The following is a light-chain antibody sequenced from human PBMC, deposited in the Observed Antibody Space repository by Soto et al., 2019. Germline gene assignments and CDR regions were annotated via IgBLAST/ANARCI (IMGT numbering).Light chain of an antibody. CDR2: GAF. Sequence: EIVLTQSPGTLSVSPGERATLFCRARQSISSTYLAWYQKKPGQAPRLLLYGAFNRATGIPDRFSGSGSGTDFTLTISSLEPEDCAVYYWQHYGSSSFAFGPGTKVEIK. V-gene: IGKV3-20*01. CDR1: QSISSTY. J-gene: IGKJ3*01. CDR3: QHYGSSSFA.